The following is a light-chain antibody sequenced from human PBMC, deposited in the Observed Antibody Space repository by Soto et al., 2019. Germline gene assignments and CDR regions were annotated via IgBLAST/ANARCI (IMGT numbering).Light chain of an antibody. CDR3: QQYNNWPPEYT. Sequence: EIVMTQSPATLSVSPGERATLSCRASQCVSSNLAWYQQKPGQAPRLLIYGASTRATGIPARFSGSGSGTEFTLTISSLHSEDFAVYYCQQYNNWPPEYTFGQGTKLEIK. V-gene: IGKV3-15*01. CDR2: GAS. CDR1: QCVSSN. J-gene: IGKJ2*01.